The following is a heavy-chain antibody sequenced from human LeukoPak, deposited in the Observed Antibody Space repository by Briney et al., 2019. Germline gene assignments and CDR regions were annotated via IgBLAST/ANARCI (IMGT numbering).Heavy chain of an antibody. CDR1: GFTFGLYA. D-gene: IGHD5-12*01. V-gene: IGHV3-23*01. J-gene: IGHJ4*02. Sequence: GGSLRLSCAASGFTFGLYAMNWVRQAPGKGLEWVATVSGSGSNRYYAGSVEGRFTISRDNSKNTLYLQMNSLRAEDTALYYCAKDIRGYDQPRQDWGQGTLVTVSS. CDR2: VSGSGSNR. CDR3: AKDIRGYDQPRQD.